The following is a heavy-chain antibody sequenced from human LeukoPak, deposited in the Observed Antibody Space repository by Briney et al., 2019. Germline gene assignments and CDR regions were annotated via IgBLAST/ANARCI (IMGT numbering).Heavy chain of an antibody. CDR1: GFTFSSYA. CDR2: ISYDGSNK. D-gene: IGHD4-17*01. Sequence: GGSLRLSCAASGFTFSSYAMHWVRQAPGKGLEWVAVISYDGSNKYYADSVKGRFTISRDNSKNTLYLQMNSLRAEDTAVYYCARDHRVNYGDPSYYYYMDVWGKGTTVTVSS. J-gene: IGHJ6*03. V-gene: IGHV3-30-3*01. CDR3: ARDHRVNYGDPSYYYYMDV.